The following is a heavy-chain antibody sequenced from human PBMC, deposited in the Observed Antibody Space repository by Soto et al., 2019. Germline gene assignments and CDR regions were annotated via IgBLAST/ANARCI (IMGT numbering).Heavy chain of an antibody. D-gene: IGHD2-2*01. Sequence: SVKVSCKASGYTFTSYGISWVRQAPGQGLEWMGWISAYNGNTNYAQKLQGRVTMTTDTSTSTAYMELRRLRSDDTPVYYCARAVVWGVSVDWFDPWGQRTLVTVS. V-gene: IGHV1-18*04. CDR2: ISAYNGNT. J-gene: IGHJ5*02. CDR3: ARAVVWGVSVDWFDP. CDR1: GYTFTSYG.